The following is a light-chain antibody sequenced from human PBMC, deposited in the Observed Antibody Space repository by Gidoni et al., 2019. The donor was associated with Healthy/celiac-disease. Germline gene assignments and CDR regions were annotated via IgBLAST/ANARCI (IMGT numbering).Light chain of an antibody. Sequence: QSALTQPASVSGSPGQSIPISCNGTRSDVGGYHYVSWYQQHPGKAPKVMIYDVTNRPSGVSNRCSGSKSGNTASLTISGLQAEDEANYYCTSYTGSSTYVVFGGGTKLTVV. J-gene: IGLJ2*01. V-gene: IGLV2-14*01. CDR2: DVT. CDR3: TSYTGSSTYVV. CDR1: RSDVGGYHY.